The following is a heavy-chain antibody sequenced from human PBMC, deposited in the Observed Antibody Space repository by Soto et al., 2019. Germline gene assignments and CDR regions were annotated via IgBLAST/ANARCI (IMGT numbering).Heavy chain of an antibody. V-gene: IGHV4-4*07. CDR3: AASEPLGGGGYYGMDV. CDR2: IYTSGST. CDR1: GGSISSYY. J-gene: IGHJ6*02. D-gene: IGHD6-13*01. Sequence: SETLSLTCTVSGGSISSYYWSWIRQPAGKGLEWIGRIYTSGSTNYNPSLKSRVTMSVDTSKNQFSLKLSSVTAADTAVYYCAASEPLGGGGYYGMDVWGQGTTVTVSS.